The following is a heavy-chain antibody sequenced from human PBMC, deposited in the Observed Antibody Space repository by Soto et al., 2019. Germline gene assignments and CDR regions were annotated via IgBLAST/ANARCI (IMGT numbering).Heavy chain of an antibody. CDR2: INPSGGST. D-gene: IGHD3-9*01. V-gene: IGHV1-46*01. CDR1: GSTFPSDY. CDR3: VKGNQLIRYYFEF. Sequence: ASVKVSWKAAGSTFPSDYIPWVRQSPGQGLEWMGIINPSGGSTSYAQKFQGRVTMTRDTSTSTVYMELSSLRVEDTAKYYCVKGNQLIRYYFEFWGHGTMVTVSS. J-gene: IGHJ4*01.